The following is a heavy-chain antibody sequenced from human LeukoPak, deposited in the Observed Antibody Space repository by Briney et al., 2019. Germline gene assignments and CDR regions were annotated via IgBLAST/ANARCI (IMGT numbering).Heavy chain of an antibody. J-gene: IGHJ4*02. V-gene: IGHV3-23*01. CDR2: ISGSGGST. Sequence: GGSLRLSCAASGFTFSSYAMSWVRQAPGKGLEWVSAISGSGGSTYYADSVKGRFTISRDNSKNTLYLQMNSLRAEDTAVYYCAKDSVGYCSGGSCRGNDYWGQGTLVTVSS. D-gene: IGHD2-15*01. CDR3: AKDSVGYCSGGSCRGNDY. CDR1: GFTFSSYA.